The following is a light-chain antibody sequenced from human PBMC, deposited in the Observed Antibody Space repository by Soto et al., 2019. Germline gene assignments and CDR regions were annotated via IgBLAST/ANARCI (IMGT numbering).Light chain of an antibody. CDR1: QTVNSNY. CDR3: QQYGSSPPT. CDR2: GAS. Sequence: EIVLTQSPGTLSLSPGERGTLSCMASQTVNSNYLAWYQRKPGQAPRLLIYGASNRATDIPHRFSGSGSGTVFTLTITRLEPEDFALYYCQQYGSSPPTFGQGTKVEIK. V-gene: IGKV3-20*01. J-gene: IGKJ1*01.